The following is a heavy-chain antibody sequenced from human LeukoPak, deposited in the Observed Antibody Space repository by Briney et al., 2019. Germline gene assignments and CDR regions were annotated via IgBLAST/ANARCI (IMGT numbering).Heavy chain of an antibody. Sequence: PWGTLSLTSPVSGGSLSSYYWSWIRQPPGKGLKWFGEINHSGSTNYNPSLKSRVTISVDTSMNQFSLKLSSVTAADTAVYYCARADYIVVVPAAMSNGWFDPWGQGTLVTVSS. CDR1: GGSLSSYY. CDR2: INHSGST. J-gene: IGHJ5*02. D-gene: IGHD2-2*01. V-gene: IGHV4-34*01. CDR3: ARADYIVVVPAAMSNGWFDP.